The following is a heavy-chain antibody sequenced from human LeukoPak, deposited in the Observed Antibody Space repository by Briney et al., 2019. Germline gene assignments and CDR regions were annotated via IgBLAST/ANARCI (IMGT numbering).Heavy chain of an antibody. CDR3: ARDSVIFRGMDV. CDR2: IWYDGSNK. CDR1: GFTFSSYG. Sequence: GRSLRLSCAASGFTFSSYGMHWVRQAPGKGLEWVAVIWYDGSNKYYADSVKGRFTISRDNSKSTLYLQMNSLRAEDTAVYYCARDSVIFRGMDVWGKGTTVTVSS. V-gene: IGHV3-33*01. D-gene: IGHD5/OR15-5a*01. J-gene: IGHJ6*04.